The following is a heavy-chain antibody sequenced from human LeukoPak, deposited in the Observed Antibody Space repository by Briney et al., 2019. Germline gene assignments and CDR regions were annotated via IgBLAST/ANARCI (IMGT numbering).Heavy chain of an antibody. V-gene: IGHV3-30*02. CDR1: GFNFSNYG. Sequence: GGSLRLSCAASGFNFSNYGMHWVRQAPDKGLEWVSFIRYDAIKKYYADSVKGRFTISRDNSKNTLYLESDSLRTEDTAVYYCARSYGGNFFDSWGQGILVTVSS. D-gene: IGHD4-23*01. CDR2: IRYDAIKK. J-gene: IGHJ4*02. CDR3: ARSYGGNFFDS.